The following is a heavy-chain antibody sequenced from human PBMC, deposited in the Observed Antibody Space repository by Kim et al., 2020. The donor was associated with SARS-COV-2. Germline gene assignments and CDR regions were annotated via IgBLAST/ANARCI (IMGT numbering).Heavy chain of an antibody. J-gene: IGHJ6*02. CDR3: ARWHEIFGVVSYGMDV. V-gene: IGHV1-46*01. Sequence: KFQGRVTMTRDTSTSTVYMELSSLRSEDTAVYYCARWHEIFGVVSYGMDVWGQGTTVTVSS. D-gene: IGHD3-3*01.